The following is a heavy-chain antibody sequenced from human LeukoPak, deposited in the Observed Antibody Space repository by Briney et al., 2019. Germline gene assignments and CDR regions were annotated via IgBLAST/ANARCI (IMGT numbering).Heavy chain of an antibody. Sequence: PSETLSLTCTVSGGSISSSSYYWGWIRQPPGKGLEWIGSIYYSGSTYYNPSLKSRVTISVDTPKNQFSLKLSSVTAADTAVYYCAREGEWLAYFDYWGQGILVTVSS. CDR1: GGSISSSSYY. V-gene: IGHV4-39*07. D-gene: IGHD6-19*01. CDR2: IYYSGST. CDR3: AREGEWLAYFDY. J-gene: IGHJ4*02.